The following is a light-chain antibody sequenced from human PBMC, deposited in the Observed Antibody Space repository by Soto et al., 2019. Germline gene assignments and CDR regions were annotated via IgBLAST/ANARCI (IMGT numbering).Light chain of an antibody. J-gene: IGKJ4*01. CDR3: RQYEGLPLT. Sequence: DIQMTQSPSSLSASVGDRVTITCQASQDISNYLNWYQQKPGKAPKLLIFDASNVETGVPSRFSGSGSGTHFTFTCHSLQAEDIATYYCRQYEGLPLTFGGGTKIEI. V-gene: IGKV1-33*01. CDR2: DAS. CDR1: QDISNY.